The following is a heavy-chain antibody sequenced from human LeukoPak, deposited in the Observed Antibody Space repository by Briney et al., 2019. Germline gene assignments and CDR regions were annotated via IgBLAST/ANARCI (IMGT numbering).Heavy chain of an antibody. V-gene: IGHV4-34*01. Sequence: PSETLSLTCAVYGGSFSGYYWSWIRQPPGKGLEWIGEINHSGSTNYNPSLKSRVTISVDTSKNQFSLKLSSVTAADTAVYYCARGPLCGIVVVPAPFDPWGQGTLVTVSS. J-gene: IGHJ5*02. CDR1: GGSFSGYY. CDR2: INHSGST. D-gene: IGHD2-2*01. CDR3: ARGPLCGIVVVPAPFDP.